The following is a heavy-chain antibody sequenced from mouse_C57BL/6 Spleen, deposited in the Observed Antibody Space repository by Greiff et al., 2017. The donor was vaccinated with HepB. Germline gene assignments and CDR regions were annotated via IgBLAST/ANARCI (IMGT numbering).Heavy chain of an antibody. V-gene: IGHV1-42*01. CDR2: INPSTGGT. Sequence: EVQLVESGPELVKPGASVKISCKASGYSFTGYYMNWVKQSPEKSLEWIGEINPSTGGTTYNQKFKAKATLTVDKSSSTAYMQLKSLTSEDSAVYYCARGRPWFAYWGQGTLVTVSA. J-gene: IGHJ3*01. CDR3: ARGRPWFAY. CDR1: GYSFTGYY.